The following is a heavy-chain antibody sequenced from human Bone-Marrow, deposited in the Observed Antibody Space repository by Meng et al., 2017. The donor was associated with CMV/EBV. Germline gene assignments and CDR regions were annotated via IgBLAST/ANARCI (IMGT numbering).Heavy chain of an antibody. D-gene: IGHD2-2*01. J-gene: IGHJ6*02. CDR2: IKQDGSEK. CDR1: GLTFSSYW. V-gene: IGHV3-7*01. Sequence: GESLKISCAAPGLTFSSYWMSWVRQAPGKGLEWVANIKQDGSEKYYVDSVKGRFTISRDNAKNSLYLQMNSPRAEDTAVYYCARLGYRSSTSGPLEGYYYYGMDVWGQGTTVTVSS. CDR3: ARLGYRSSTSGPLEGYYYYGMDV.